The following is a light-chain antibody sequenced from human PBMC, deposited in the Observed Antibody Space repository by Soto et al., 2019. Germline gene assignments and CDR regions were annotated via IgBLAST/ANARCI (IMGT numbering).Light chain of an antibody. V-gene: IGKV1-5*01. Sequence: DIQMTQSPSTLSASVGDRVTITCRASQSISSWLAWYQQTPGKAPKLLIYDASNLESGVPSRFSGSGSGTEFTLTISSLQPDDFATYYCQQYKTYSWTFGQGTKVDI. J-gene: IGKJ1*01. CDR3: QQYKTYSWT. CDR1: QSISSW. CDR2: DAS.